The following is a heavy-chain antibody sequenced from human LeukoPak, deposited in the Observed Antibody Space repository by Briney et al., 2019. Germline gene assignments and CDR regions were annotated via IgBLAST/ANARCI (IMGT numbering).Heavy chain of an antibody. D-gene: IGHD3-22*01. V-gene: IGHV3-21*01. Sequence: GGSLRLSCAASGFTFSRFTMNWVRQAPGKGLEWVSSISSNGAYIYNADSLRGRLTISRDNAKNSLYLQVNRLGAEDTAVYYCAREGGFHYDSSGDAFDIWGQGTMVTVSS. J-gene: IGHJ3*02. CDR2: ISSNGAYI. CDR1: GFTFSRFT. CDR3: AREGGFHYDSSGDAFDI.